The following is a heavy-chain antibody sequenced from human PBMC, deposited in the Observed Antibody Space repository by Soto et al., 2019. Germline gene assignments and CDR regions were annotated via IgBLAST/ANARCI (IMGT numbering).Heavy chain of an antibody. CDR1: GGTFSSYA. CDR2: IIPIFGTA. Sequence: SVKVSCKASGGTFSSYAISWVRQAPGQGLEWMGGIIPIFGTANYAQKFQGRVTITADESTSTAYMELSSLRSEDTAVYYCASPPTGLYYYYYGMDVWGQGTTVTVSS. D-gene: IGHD3-9*01. CDR3: ASPPTGLYYYYYGMDV. V-gene: IGHV1-69*13. J-gene: IGHJ6*02.